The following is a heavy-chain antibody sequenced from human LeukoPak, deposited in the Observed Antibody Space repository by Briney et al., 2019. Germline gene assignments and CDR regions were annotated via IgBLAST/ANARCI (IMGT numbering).Heavy chain of an antibody. CDR1: GFTYSSYA. CDR2: ISYDGSNK. J-gene: IGHJ4*02. Sequence: GGSLRLSCAASGFTYSSYAMHWVRQAPGKGLEWVAVISYDGSNKYYADSVKGRFTISRDNSKNTLYLQMNSMRAEDTAVYYCAREDGSYYYFDYWGQGTLVTVSS. D-gene: IGHD1-26*01. CDR3: AREDGSYYYFDY. V-gene: IGHV3-30*01.